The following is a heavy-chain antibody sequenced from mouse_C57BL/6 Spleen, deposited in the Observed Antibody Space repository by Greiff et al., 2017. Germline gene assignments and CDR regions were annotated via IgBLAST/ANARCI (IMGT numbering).Heavy chain of an antibody. CDR3: TRGDGYYWYFDV. D-gene: IGHD2-3*01. CDR1: GYTFTDYE. CDR2: IDPETGGT. J-gene: IGHJ1*03. Sequence: VKLQESGAELVRPGASVTLSCKASGYTFTDYEMHWVKQTPVHGLEWIGAIDPETGGTAYNQKFKGKARLTADKSSSTAYMELRSLTSEDSAVYYCTRGDGYYWYFDVWGTGTTVTVSS. V-gene: IGHV1-15*01.